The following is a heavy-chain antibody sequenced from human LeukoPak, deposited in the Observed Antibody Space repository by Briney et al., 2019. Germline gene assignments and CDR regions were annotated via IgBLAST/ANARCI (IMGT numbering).Heavy chain of an antibody. CDR3: AGMNRYCSSTSCFYWFDP. CDR2: IYYSGST. J-gene: IGHJ5*02. CDR1: GGSISSSSYY. Sequence: SETLSLTCTVSGGSISSSSYYWSWIRQPPGKGLEWIGYIYYSGSTNYNPSLKSRVTISVDTSKNQFSLKLSSVTAADTAVYYCAGMNRYCSSTSCFYWFDPWGQGTLVTVSS. D-gene: IGHD2-2*01. V-gene: IGHV4-61*01.